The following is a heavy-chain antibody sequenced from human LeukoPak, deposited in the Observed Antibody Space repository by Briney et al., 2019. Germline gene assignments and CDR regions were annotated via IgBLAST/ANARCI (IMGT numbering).Heavy chain of an antibody. CDR3: ARRAFGGSYPAFDY. CDR1: GYIFTNYW. CDR2: IYPGDSHI. Sequence: GESLKISCKGSGYIFTNYWIGWVRQMPGKGLEWMGIIYPGDSHIRYSPSLQGQVTISADKSISTAYLQWSSLKASDTAIYYCARRAFGGSYPAFDYWGQGTLVTVSS. D-gene: IGHD1-26*01. J-gene: IGHJ4*02. V-gene: IGHV5-51*01.